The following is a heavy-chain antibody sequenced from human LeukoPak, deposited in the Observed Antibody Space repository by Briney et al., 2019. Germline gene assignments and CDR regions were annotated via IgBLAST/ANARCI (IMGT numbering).Heavy chain of an antibody. J-gene: IGHJ6*02. Sequence: GASVKVSCKASGGTFSSYAISWVRQAPGHGLEWMGRIIPILGIANYAQKFQGRVTITADKSTSTAYMELSSLRSEDTAVYYCALADVTAIYGMDVWGQGTTVTVSS. CDR1: GGTFSSYA. V-gene: IGHV1-69*04. CDR3: ALADVTAIYGMDV. D-gene: IGHD2-21*02. CDR2: IIPILGIA.